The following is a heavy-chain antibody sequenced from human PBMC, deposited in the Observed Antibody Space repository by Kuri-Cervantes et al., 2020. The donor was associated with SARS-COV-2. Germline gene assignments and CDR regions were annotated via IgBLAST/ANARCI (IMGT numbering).Heavy chain of an antibody. V-gene: IGHV3-11*04. CDR3: ARNIGSGKDIYYYYMDV. CDR1: GFIFNDYC. D-gene: IGHD2-15*01. Sequence: GESLKISCAASGFIFNDYCMGWIRQAPGKGLEWVSYISSSGNNMYYADSVKGRFTISRDNAKNPLYLQMNSLRAEDTAVYYCARNIGSGKDIYYYYMDVWGKGTTVTVSS. CDR2: ISSSGNNM. J-gene: IGHJ6*03.